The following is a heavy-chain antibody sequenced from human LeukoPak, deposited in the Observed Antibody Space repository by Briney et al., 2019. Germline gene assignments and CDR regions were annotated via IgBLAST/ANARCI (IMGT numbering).Heavy chain of an antibody. V-gene: IGHV3-30*02. CDR3: AKDSLKYSSGWYGGWFDY. CDR1: GFTFSSYG. D-gene: IGHD6-19*01. CDR2: IRYDGSNK. Sequence: GGSLRLSCAASGFTFSSYGMHWVRQAPGKGLEWVAFIRYDGSNKYYADSVKGRFTISRDNSKNTLYLQMNSLRAEDTAVYYCAKDSLKYSSGWYGGWFDYWGQGTLVTVSS. J-gene: IGHJ4*02.